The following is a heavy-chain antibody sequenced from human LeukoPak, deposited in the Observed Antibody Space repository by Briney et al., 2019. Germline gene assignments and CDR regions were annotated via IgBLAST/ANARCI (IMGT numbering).Heavy chain of an antibody. Sequence: PSQTLSLTCTVSGGSISSGSYYWGWIRQPAGKGLEWIGHIYTRGSTDYNPSLESRVTISVDTSKNQFSLRLRSVAAADTAVYYCARARVVVVAADYYYNGMDVWGQGTTVTVSS. J-gene: IGHJ6*02. D-gene: IGHD2-15*01. V-gene: IGHV4-61*09. CDR2: IYTRGST. CDR3: ARARVVVVAADYYYNGMDV. CDR1: GGSISSGSYY.